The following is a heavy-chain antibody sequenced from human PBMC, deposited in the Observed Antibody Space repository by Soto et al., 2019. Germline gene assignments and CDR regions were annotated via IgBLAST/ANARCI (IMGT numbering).Heavy chain of an antibody. CDR2: IYHSGNT. V-gene: IGHV4-30-4*01. D-gene: IGHD1-26*01. J-gene: IGHJ5*02. CDR1: GGSISSADHY. Sequence: SETLSLTCSVPGGSISSADHYWSWIRQPPGKGLEWMGYIYHSGNTHYNPSLKSRITTSIDTSTNRFSLNLTSVTAADTAVYYCARVIVGATRVINWFDPWGQGTLVTVSS. CDR3: ARVIVGATRVINWFDP.